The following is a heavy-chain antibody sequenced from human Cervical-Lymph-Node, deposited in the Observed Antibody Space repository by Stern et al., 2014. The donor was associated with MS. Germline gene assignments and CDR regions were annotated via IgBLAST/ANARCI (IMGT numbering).Heavy chain of an antibody. Sequence: VQLVQSGAEVNKPGSSGKVSCKASGGTFSSYAFSWVRQSPGQGLEWVAGILPIIGTANYAQRFQGRVTITADDSIKTAYMEVSSLRSEDTAVYYCARDQRHYGSGHYAFDIWGQGTMVTVSS. CDR2: ILPIIGTA. J-gene: IGHJ3*02. CDR1: GGTFSSYA. D-gene: IGHD3-10*01. V-gene: IGHV1-69*01. CDR3: ARDQRHYGSGHYAFDI.